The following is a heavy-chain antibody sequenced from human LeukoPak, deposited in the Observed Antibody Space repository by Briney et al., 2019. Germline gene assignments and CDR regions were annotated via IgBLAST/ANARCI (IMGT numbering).Heavy chain of an antibody. V-gene: IGHV3-21*01. Sequence: KSGGSLRLSCAASGFTFSSYSMNWVRQAPGKGLEWVSSISSSSSYIYYADSVKGRFTISRDNAKNSLYLQMNSLRAEDTAVYYCARPTRRDGYNLWYWGQGTLVTVSS. D-gene: IGHD5-24*01. CDR1: GFTFSSYS. CDR2: ISSSSSYI. J-gene: IGHJ4*02. CDR3: ARPTRRDGYNLWY.